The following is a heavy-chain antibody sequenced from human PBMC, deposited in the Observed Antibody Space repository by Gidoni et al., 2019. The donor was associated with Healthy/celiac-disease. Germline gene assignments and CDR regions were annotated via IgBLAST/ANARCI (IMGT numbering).Heavy chain of an antibody. J-gene: IGHJ4*02. Sequence: EVQLVESGGGLVQPGGSLRLSCAASGFTVSSNYMSWVRQAPGKGLEWVSVIYSGGSTYYADSVKGRFTISRDNSKNTLYLQMNSLRAEDTAVYYCARDKRTGIWFGEPEDYWGQGTLVTVSS. CDR3: ARDKRTGIWFGEPEDY. V-gene: IGHV3-66*01. D-gene: IGHD3-10*01. CDR2: IYSGGST. CDR1: GFTVSSNY.